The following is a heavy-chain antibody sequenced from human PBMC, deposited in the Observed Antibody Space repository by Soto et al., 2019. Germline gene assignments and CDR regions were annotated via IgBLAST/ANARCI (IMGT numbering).Heavy chain of an antibody. Sequence: EVQLVESGGGLVQPGGSLKLSCAAYGFTFSGSAMHWVRQACGKGLEWVGRIRNKANNYATAYAVSVKGRFTISRDDSRNTAYLQMNSLKTEDTAVYYCARWVYEFWSGHPKGLDYWGQGTVVTVSS. J-gene: IGHJ4*02. D-gene: IGHD3-3*01. CDR2: IRNKANNYAT. CDR1: GFTFSGSA. V-gene: IGHV3-73*02. CDR3: ARWVYEFWSGHPKGLDY.